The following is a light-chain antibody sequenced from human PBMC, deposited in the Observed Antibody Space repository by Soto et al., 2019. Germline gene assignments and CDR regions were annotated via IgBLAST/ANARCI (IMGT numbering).Light chain of an antibody. CDR3: QQYGSSSWT. CDR1: QSVSSSY. V-gene: IGKV3-20*01. CDR2: GAS. J-gene: IGKJ1*01. Sequence: EIVLTQSPGTLSLSPGERATLSCRASQSVSSSYLAWYQQKPGQAPRLLIYGASSRATGIPGRFSGSGSGTDFTLTISRLETEDFAVYYCQQYGSSSWTFGQGTKVDIK.